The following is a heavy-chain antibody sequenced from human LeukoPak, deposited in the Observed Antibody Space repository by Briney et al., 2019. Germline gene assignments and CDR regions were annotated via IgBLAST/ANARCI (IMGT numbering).Heavy chain of an antibody. D-gene: IGHD6-25*01. CDR3: ARENLAAAADY. J-gene: IGHJ4*02. CDR2: ISGSGDST. Sequence: GGSLRLSCAASGFTFSTYAMSWVRQAPGEGLEWVSVISGSGDSTYYADSVKGRFTISRDNSRNTLSLQMNSLRLEDTAVYYCARENLAAAADYWGQGTVVTVSS. V-gene: IGHV3-23*01. CDR1: GFTFSTYA.